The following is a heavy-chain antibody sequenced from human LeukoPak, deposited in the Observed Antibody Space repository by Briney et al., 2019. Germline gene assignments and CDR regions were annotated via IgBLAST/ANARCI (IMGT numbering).Heavy chain of an antibody. CDR3: ARENSGAYYDFWSGSCDAFDI. D-gene: IGHD3-3*01. V-gene: IGHV4-59*11. Sequence: PSETLSLTCTVSGGSISSHYWSWIRQPPGKGLGWVGYIYYSGSTNYNPSLKSRVTISVDTSKNQFSLKLSSVTAADTAVYYCARENSGAYYDFWSGSCDAFDIWGQGTMVTVSS. CDR2: IYYSGST. CDR1: GGSISSHY. J-gene: IGHJ3*02.